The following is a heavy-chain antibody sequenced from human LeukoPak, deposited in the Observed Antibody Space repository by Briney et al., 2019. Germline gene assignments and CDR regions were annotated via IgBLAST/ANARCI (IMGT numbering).Heavy chain of an antibody. V-gene: IGHV3-23*01. D-gene: IGHD3-22*01. CDR1: GFTFSSYG. Sequence: PGGSLRLSCAASGFTFSSYGMSWVRQAPGKGLEWVSAISGSGGSTYYADSVKGRSTISRDNSKNTLYLQMNSLRAEDTAVYYCAEGRYYDSSGYLDWGQGTLVTVSS. J-gene: IGHJ4*02. CDR2: ISGSGGST. CDR3: AEGRYYDSSGYLD.